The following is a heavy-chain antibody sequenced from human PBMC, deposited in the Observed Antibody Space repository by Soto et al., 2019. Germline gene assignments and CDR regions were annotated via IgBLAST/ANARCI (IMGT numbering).Heavy chain of an antibody. V-gene: IGHV5-51*01. CDR1: GYSFTNYW. CDR3: ARHLGYTTSSRTLYGMDV. Sequence: PGESLKIACKALGYSFTNYWIGWVRQRPGQGLEWMGIIYPGESDTRHGPPSKGQITSSADKSISTAYLHWNSLEASDTAMYYCARHLGYTTSSRTLYGMDVWGQGTTVTVSS. CDR2: IYPGESDT. D-gene: IGHD6-13*01. J-gene: IGHJ6*02.